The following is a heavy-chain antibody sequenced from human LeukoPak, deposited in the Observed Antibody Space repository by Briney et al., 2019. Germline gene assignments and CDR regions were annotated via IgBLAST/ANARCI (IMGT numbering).Heavy chain of an antibody. CDR3: AKMRTPTAHSGDAFDI. CDR1: GFTLINSP. D-gene: IGHD4-17*01. CDR2: IWYDGSNK. J-gene: IGHJ3*02. Sequence: PGGSLRLSCAASGFTLINSPMHWVRQAPGKGLEWVAVIWYDGSNKYYADSVKGRFTISRDNSKNTLYLQMNSLRAEDTAVYYCAKMRTPTAHSGDAFDIWGQGTMVTVSS. V-gene: IGHV3-30*02.